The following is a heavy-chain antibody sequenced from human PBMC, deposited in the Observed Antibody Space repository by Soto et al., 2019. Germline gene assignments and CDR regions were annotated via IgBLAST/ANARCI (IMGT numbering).Heavy chain of an antibody. CDR2: IYYSGST. Sequence: QVQLQESGPGLVKPSETLSLPCTVSGGSISSYYWSWIRQPPGQGLEWIGYIYYSGSTNYNPSLKSRVTISVDTSKNQFSLKLSSVTAADTAVYYCARDYGGNSDYWGQGTLVTVSS. V-gene: IGHV4-59*01. J-gene: IGHJ4*02. CDR3: ARDYGGNSDY. CDR1: GGSISSYY. D-gene: IGHD4-17*01.